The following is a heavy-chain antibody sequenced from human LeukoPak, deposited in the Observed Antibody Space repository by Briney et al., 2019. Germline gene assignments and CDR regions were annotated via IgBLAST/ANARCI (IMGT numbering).Heavy chain of an antibody. V-gene: IGHV4-61*01. J-gene: IGHJ4*02. CDR3: ARVGRPERYFDY. CDR1: GGSVSSSSYY. D-gene: IGHD5-24*01. CDR2: IYYSGTI. Sequence: GSLRLSCTVSGGSVSSSSYYWSWIRQPPGKGLEWIGYIYYSGTINYNPSLKSRVTISVDTSKNQFSLKLNSVTAADTAVYYCARVGRPERYFDYWGQGTLVTVSS.